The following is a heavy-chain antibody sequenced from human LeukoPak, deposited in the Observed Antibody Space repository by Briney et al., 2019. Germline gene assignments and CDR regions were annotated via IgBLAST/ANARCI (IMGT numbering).Heavy chain of an antibody. V-gene: IGHV3-23*01. J-gene: IGHJ5*02. D-gene: IGHD1-26*01. CDR1: GFTFSSYA. Sequence: PGGSLRLSCAASGFTFSSYAMSWVRQAPGKGLEWVSAISGSGGSTYYADSVKGRFTISRDNPKNTLYLQMNSLRAEDTAVYYCAKSWVDSGSYFATWGQGTLVTVSS. CDR3: AKSWVDSGSYFAT. CDR2: ISGSGGST.